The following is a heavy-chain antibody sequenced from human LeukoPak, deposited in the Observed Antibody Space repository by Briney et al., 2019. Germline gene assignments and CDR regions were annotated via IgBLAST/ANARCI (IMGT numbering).Heavy chain of an antibody. CDR2: IYYSGST. J-gene: IGHJ4*02. Sequence: SETLSLTCTVSGGSISSGDYYWSWFRQPPGKGLEWIGYIYYSGSTYYNPSIKSRVTISVDTSKNQFSLKLSSVTAADTAVYYCARENYDSSGYYSDYWGQGTLVTVSS. CDR1: GGSISSGDYY. V-gene: IGHV4-30-4*01. CDR3: ARENYDSSGYYSDY. D-gene: IGHD3-22*01.